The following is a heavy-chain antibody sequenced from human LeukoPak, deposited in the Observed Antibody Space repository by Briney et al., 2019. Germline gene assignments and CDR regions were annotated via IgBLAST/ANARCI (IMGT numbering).Heavy chain of an antibody. CDR2: IYYSGST. CDR1: GGSISSYY. CDR3: ARGRTWPPGRYYYMDV. J-gene: IGHJ6*03. D-gene: IGHD1-14*01. Sequence: SETLSLTCTVSGGSISSYYWSWIRQPPGKGLEWIGYIYYSGSTNYNPSLKSRVTMSVDTSKNQFSLKLSSVTAADTAVYYCARGRTWPPGRYYYMDVWGKGTTVTVSS. V-gene: IGHV4-59*12.